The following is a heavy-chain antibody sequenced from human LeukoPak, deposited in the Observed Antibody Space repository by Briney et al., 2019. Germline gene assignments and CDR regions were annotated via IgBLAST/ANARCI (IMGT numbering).Heavy chain of an antibody. D-gene: IGHD2-15*01. CDR1: GYSFTGYY. J-gene: IGHJ4*02. CDR3: AREGYCSGGSCYSPSPGGDY. Sequence: AASVKVSCKASGYSFTGYYMHWVRQAPGQGLEWMGWISAYNGNTNYAQKLQGRVTMTTDTSTSTAYMELRSLRSDDTAVYYCAREGYCSGGSCYSPSPGGDYWGQGTLVTVSS. CDR2: ISAYNGNT. V-gene: IGHV1-18*04.